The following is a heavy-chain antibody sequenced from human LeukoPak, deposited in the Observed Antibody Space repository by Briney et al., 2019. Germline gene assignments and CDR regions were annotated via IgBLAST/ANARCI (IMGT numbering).Heavy chain of an antibody. CDR1: GGSISRYY. CDR3: ARGKLVTYYVFDY. CDR2: IYKSGST. D-gene: IGHD1-26*01. V-gene: IGHV4-59*08. Sequence: PSETLSLTCTVSGGSISRYYWSWIRQPPGKGLEWIGYIYKSGSTNSNPSLKSRVTISPDTSGNQFSLKLSSVTAADTAVYYWARGKLVTYYVFDYWGQGTLVTVSS. J-gene: IGHJ4*02.